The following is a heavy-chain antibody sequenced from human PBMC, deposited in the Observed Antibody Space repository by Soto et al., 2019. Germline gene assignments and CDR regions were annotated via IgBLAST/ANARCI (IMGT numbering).Heavy chain of an antibody. V-gene: IGHV3-48*01. J-gene: IGHJ6*03. CDR3: ARDSRNYYYYMDV. Sequence: EVQLVESGGGLVQPGGSLRPSCAASGFTFSSYNMNWVRQAPGKGLEWISDISLSSSTIFYADSVKGRFTISRDNAKNSLYLQMNSLIAEDTAVYYCARDSRNYYYYMDVWGKGTTVTVSS. CDR2: ISLSSSTI. CDR1: GFTFSSYN.